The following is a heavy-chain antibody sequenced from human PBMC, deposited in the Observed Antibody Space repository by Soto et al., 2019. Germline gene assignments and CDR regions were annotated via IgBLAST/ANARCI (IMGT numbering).Heavy chain of an antibody. CDR3: AGDSVADSALWFDP. Sequence: QVQLVQSGAEVKKPGASVKVSCKASGYTFTSYDINWVRQATGQGLEWMGWMNPNSGNTGYAQKFQGRVTMTRNTSIHTASMERSSPRSEDTDVYYYAGDSVADSALWFDPYGQGTLDTVSS. CDR2: MNPNSGNT. CDR1: GYTFTSYD. D-gene: IGHD6-19*01. V-gene: IGHV1-8*01. J-gene: IGHJ5*02.